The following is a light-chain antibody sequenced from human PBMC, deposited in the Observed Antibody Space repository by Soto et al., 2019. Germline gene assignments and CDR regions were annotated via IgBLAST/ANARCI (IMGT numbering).Light chain of an antibody. J-gene: IGLJ2*01. Sequence: QSALTQPASVSGSPGQSITISCTGTNTDVGGYNFVSWFQQYPGKAPKLMIFEVSNRPSGVSDRFSGSKSGNTASLTISGLQAEDEADYYCASYTRSILLFGGGTKLTVL. CDR2: EVS. CDR1: NTDVGGYNF. V-gene: IGLV2-14*01. CDR3: ASYTRSILL.